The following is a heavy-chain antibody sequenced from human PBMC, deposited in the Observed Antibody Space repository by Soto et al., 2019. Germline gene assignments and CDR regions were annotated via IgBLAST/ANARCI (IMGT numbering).Heavy chain of an antibody. V-gene: IGHV3-23*01. D-gene: IGHD3-9*01. J-gene: IGHJ6*03. CDR3: AKAQRYFDWLSRYYYYYYMDV. CDR2: ISGSGGST. Sequence: GGSLRLSCAASGFTFSSYAMSWVRQAPGKGLEWVSAISGSGGSTYYADSVKGRFTISRDNSKNTLYLQMNSLRAEDTAVYYCAKAQRYFDWLSRYYYYYYMDVWGKGTTVTVSS. CDR1: GFTFSSYA.